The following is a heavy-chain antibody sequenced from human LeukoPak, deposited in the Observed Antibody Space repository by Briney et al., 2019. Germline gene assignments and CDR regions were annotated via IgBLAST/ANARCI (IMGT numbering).Heavy chain of an antibody. CDR3: ASKPFLSGSFDY. Sequence: SETLSLTCAVSGYSISSGYYWGWIRQPPGKGLEWIGSIYHSGSTYCNPSLKSRVTISVDTSKNQFSLNLSSVTAADTAVYYCASKPFLSGSFDYWGQGTLVTVSS. D-gene: IGHD1-26*01. CDR2: IYHSGST. J-gene: IGHJ4*02. V-gene: IGHV4-38-2*01. CDR1: GYSISSGYY.